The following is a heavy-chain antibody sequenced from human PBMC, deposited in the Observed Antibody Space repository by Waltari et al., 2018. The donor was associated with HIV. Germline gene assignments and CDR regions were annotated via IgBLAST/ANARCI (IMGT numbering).Heavy chain of an antibody. Sequence: EVQLVESGGGLVQPGGSLRLSCAASGFTVSSNYMGLVRQAPGKGLVLVSVIYSVGSTYYADSVKGRFTISRDNSKNTLYLQMNSLRAEDTAVYYCAREADSAYYYYGMDVWGQGTTVTVSS. CDR1: GFTVSSNY. D-gene: IGHD1-26*01. V-gene: IGHV3-66*02. CDR3: AREADSAYYYYGMDV. J-gene: IGHJ6*02. CDR2: IYSVGST.